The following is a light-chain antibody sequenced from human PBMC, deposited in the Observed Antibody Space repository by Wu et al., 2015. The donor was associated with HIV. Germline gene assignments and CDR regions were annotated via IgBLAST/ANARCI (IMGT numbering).Light chain of an antibody. J-gene: IGKJ1*01. CDR3: QQYNSYPGT. V-gene: IGKV1-5*03. Sequence: DIQMTQSPSTLSASVGDRVTITCRASQNINSYLAWYQHRPGKAPKLLIYKASTLQSEVPSRFSGSGSGTEFTLTISSLQPDDFATYYCQQYNSYPGTFGQGTKVEIK. CDR2: KAS. CDR1: QNINSY.